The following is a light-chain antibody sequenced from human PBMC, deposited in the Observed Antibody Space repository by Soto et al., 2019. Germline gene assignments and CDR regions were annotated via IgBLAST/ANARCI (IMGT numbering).Light chain of an antibody. CDR3: SSYTSSSTYYV. CDR1: SSDVGGYNY. V-gene: IGLV2-14*01. J-gene: IGLJ1*01. CDR2: DVS. Sequence: QSVLTQPASVSGSPAQSITLSCTGTSSDVGGYNYVSWYQQHPGKAPKLMIYDVSNRPSGVSNRFSGSKSGKTASLTISGLQAEDEADYYCSSYTSSSTYYVFGTGTKVTVL.